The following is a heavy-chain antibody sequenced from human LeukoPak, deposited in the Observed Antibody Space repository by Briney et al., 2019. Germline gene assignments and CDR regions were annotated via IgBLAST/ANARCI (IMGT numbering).Heavy chain of an antibody. D-gene: IGHD1-26*01. CDR1: GLTFSSYA. J-gene: IGHJ4*02. CDR3: AKERGGNYNDDFAS. CDR2: ISGGGGSS. V-gene: IGHV3-23*01. Sequence: GGSLRLSCAASGLTFSSYAMSWVRQAPGKGLEWVSVISGGGGSSYYADSVKGRFTISRDNSKNTLYLQMFSLRDEDTGVYYCAKERGGNYNDDFASWGQGTLVTVSS.